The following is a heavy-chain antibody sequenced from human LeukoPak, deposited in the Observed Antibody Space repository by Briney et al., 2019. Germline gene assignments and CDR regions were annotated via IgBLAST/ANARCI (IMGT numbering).Heavy chain of an antibody. CDR2: IYSGGST. CDR3: ARGLGYCTSTTCLLPFDY. V-gene: IGHV3-53*01. D-gene: IGHD2-2*01. Sequence: GGSLRLSCAASGFTVSTYYMTWVRQAPGKGLECVSVIYSGGSTYYADSVKGRFSVSRDNSKNTLYLQMNSLRAEDTAMYYCARGLGYCTSTTCLLPFDYWGQGTLVTVSS. J-gene: IGHJ4*02. CDR1: GFTVSTYY.